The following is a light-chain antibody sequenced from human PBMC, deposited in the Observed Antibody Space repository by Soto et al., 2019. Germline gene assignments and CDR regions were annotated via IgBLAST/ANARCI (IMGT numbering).Light chain of an antibody. CDR2: LVS. CDR3: MQALQTPPA. J-gene: IGKJ5*01. Sequence: EIVMTQSPLSLPVTPGEPASISCRSSQSLLHSNGYRYLDWYLQKPGQSPQLLIYLVSNRASGVPDRFSGSGSGTDFTLKISRVEAEDVGLYYCMQALQTPPAFGQGTRLEMK. CDR1: QSLLHSNGYRY. V-gene: IGKV2-28*01.